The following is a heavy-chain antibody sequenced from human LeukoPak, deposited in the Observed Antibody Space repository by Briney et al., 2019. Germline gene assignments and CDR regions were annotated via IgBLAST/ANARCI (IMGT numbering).Heavy chain of an antibody. CDR1: GYNLIELS. CDR3: ATSVDGLVTIRSYFEL. D-gene: IGHD3-3*01. CDR2: FDPEDSET. Sequence: ASVKVSCKVSGYNLIELSMHWVRLAPGKGLEGMGGFDPEDSETVNAQKFQGRVTMTEDTSTDTAYMELSSLRSEDTAIYYCATSVDGLVTIRSYFELWGQGTPVTVSS. J-gene: IGHJ4*02. V-gene: IGHV1-24*01.